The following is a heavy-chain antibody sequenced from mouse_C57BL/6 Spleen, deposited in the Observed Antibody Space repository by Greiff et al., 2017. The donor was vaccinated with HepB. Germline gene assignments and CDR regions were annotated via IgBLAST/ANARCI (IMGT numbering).Heavy chain of an antibody. CDR3: AREGTAQATARWAMDY. CDR2: IYPGDGDT. CDR1: GYAFSSSW. Sequence: QVQLQQSGPELVKPGASVKISCKASGYAFSSSWMNWVKQRPGKGLEWIGRIYPGDGDTNYNGKFKGKATLTADKSSSTAYMQLSSLTSEDSAVYFCAREGTAQATARWAMDYWGQGTSVTVSS. J-gene: IGHJ4*01. V-gene: IGHV1-82*01. D-gene: IGHD3-2*02.